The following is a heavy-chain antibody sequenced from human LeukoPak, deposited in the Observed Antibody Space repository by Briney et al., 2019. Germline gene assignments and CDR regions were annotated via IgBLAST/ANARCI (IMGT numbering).Heavy chain of an antibody. Sequence: GGSLRLSCAAPGFTFSSYGMHWVRQAPGKGLEWVAVILNDGSQEKYADSVKGRFTISRDNSKNTLFLQMNSLRAEDTAVYYCARDDALGDNALDIWGQGIMVTVSS. D-gene: IGHD3-16*01. J-gene: IGHJ3*02. CDR2: ILNDGSQE. V-gene: IGHV3-33*01. CDR3: ARDDALGDNALDI. CDR1: GFTFSSYG.